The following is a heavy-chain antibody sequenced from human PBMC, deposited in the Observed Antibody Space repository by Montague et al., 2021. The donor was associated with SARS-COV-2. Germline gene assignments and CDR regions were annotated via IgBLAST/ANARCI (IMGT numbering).Heavy chain of an antibody. V-gene: IGHV4-39*07. CDR3: ARDLWVWLSVEGSFDY. J-gene: IGHJ4*02. Sequence: SETLSLTCTVSGGSISSSSYYWGWIRQPPGKGLEWIGSIYYSGSTYYNPSLTSRVTISVDTSKNQFSLKLSSVTAADTAVYYCARDLWVWLSVEGSFDYWGQGTLGTVSS. D-gene: IGHD5-12*01. CDR2: IYYSGST. CDR1: GGSISSSSYY.